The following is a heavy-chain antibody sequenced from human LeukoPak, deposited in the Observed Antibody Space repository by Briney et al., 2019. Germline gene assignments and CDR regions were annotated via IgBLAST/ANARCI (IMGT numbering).Heavy chain of an antibody. CDR1: GDSISSSPYY. CDR2: IYYSGST. D-gene: IGHD6-19*01. CDR3: ARFDSSGWYGY. Sequence: SETLSLTCTVSGDSISSSPYYWGWIRQPPGKGLEWIGSIYYSGSTYYNPSLKSRVTISVDTSKNQFSLKLTSVTAADTAVYYCARFDSSGWYGYWGQGTLVTVSS. V-gene: IGHV4-39*01. J-gene: IGHJ4*02.